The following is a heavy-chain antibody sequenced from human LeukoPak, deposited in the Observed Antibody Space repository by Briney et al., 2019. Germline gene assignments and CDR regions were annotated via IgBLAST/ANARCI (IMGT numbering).Heavy chain of an antibody. J-gene: IGHJ3*02. Sequence: SETLSLTCAVYGGSFSGYYWSWIRQPPGKGLEWIGEINHSGSTNYNPSLKSRVTLSVDTSKNQFSLKLSPVTAADTAVYYCARGQTWIQLWLQVDAFDIWGQGTMVTVSS. CDR1: GGSFSGYY. CDR2: INHSGST. V-gene: IGHV4-34*01. D-gene: IGHD5-18*01. CDR3: ARGQTWIQLWLQVDAFDI.